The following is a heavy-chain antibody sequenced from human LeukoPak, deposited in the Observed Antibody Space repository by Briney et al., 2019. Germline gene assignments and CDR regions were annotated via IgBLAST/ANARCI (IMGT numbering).Heavy chain of an antibody. CDR1: GFTFSSYW. D-gene: IGHD6-19*01. CDR3: AKCSSGWADAFDI. Sequence: GGSLRHSCAASGFTFSSYWMSWVRQAPGKGLEWVSAISGSGGSTYYADSVKGRFTISRDNSKNTLYLQMNSLRAEDTAVYYCAKCSSGWADAFDIWGQGTMVTVSS. V-gene: IGHV3-23*01. CDR2: ISGSGGST. J-gene: IGHJ3*02.